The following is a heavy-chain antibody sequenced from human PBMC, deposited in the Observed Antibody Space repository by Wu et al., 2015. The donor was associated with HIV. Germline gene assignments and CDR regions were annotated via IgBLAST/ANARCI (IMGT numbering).Heavy chain of an antibody. Sequence: QVQLVQSGAEVKKPGSSVKVSCKASGGTFSSYAISWVRQAPGQGLEWMGRIIPIFGTANYAQKFQGRVTITADESTSTAYMELSSLRSEDTAVYYCAREGDSGYAGRGDDAFDIWGQGTMVTVSS. CDR3: AREGDSGYAGRGDDAFDI. V-gene: IGHV1-69*13. J-gene: IGHJ3*02. CDR1: GGTFSSYA. D-gene: IGHD5-12*01. CDR2: IIPIFGTA.